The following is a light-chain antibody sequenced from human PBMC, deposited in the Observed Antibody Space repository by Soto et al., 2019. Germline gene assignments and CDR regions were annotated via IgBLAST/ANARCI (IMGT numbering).Light chain of an antibody. V-gene: IGLV4-69*01. CDR2: LNSDGSH. CDR3: QTWGTGTWM. CDR1: SGHSSYA. J-gene: IGLJ3*02. Sequence: QPVLTQSPSASASLGASVKLTCTLSSGHSSYAIAWHQQQPEKGPRYLMKLNSDGSHSKGDGIPDRFSGSSSGAERYPTISSLQSEDEADYYCQTWGTGTWMFGGGTKLTV.